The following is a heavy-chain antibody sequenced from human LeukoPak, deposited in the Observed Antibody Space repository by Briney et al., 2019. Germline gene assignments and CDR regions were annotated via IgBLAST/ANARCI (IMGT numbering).Heavy chain of an antibody. CDR2: INADTGKP. V-gene: IGHV7-4-1*02. CDR1: GYTFNTHS. D-gene: IGHD6-19*01. Sequence: ASVKVSCKASGYTFNTHSITWVRQAPGQGLEWLGWINADTGKPTYAQGFIGRFVFSLDTSVSTAYLQISSLKAEDTAVYYCAKGQGTNGWSPLDYWGQGSLVSVSS. CDR3: AKGQGTNGWSPLDY. J-gene: IGHJ4*02.